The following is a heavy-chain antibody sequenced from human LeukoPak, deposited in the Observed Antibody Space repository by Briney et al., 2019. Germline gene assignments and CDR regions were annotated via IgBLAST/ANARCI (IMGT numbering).Heavy chain of an antibody. V-gene: IGHV1-69*04. Sequence: GASVKVSCKASGGTFSSYAISWVRQAPGQGLEWMGRIIPILGIANYAQKFQGRVTITADKSTSTAYIELSSLRSEDTAVYYCASYGYDYVWGSYRYTDDAFDIWGQGTMVTVSS. CDR3: ASYGYDYVWGSYRYTDDAFDI. D-gene: IGHD3-16*02. CDR1: GGTFSSYA. J-gene: IGHJ3*02. CDR2: IIPILGIA.